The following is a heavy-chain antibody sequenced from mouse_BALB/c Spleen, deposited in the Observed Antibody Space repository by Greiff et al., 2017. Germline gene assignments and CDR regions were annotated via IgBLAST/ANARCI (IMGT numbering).Heavy chain of an antibody. Sequence: EVQLQESGPGLVKPSQSLSLTCTVTGYSITSDYAWNWIRQFPGNKLEWMGYISYSGSTSYNPSLKSRISITRDTSKNQFFLQLNSVTTEDTATYYCARWKTFYYYGSSYGYFDVWGAGTTVTVSS. D-gene: IGHD1-1*01. CDR3: ARWKTFYYYGSSYGYFDV. J-gene: IGHJ1*01. V-gene: IGHV3-2*02. CDR1: GYSITSDYA. CDR2: ISYSGST.